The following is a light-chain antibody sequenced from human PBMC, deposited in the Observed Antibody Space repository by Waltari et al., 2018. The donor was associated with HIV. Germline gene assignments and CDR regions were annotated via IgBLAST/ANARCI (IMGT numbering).Light chain of an antibody. CDR1: IMGDKY. V-gene: IGLV3-1*01. J-gene: IGLJ2*01. Sequence: SYEPTPLPSVSVSPGQTASITCSGDIMGDKYASWDQQKPGQSPVLVIYEDSKRPSGIPERFSGSNSGNTATLTISGTQAMDEADYYCQAWDSSVVFGGGTKLTVL. CDR2: EDS. CDR3: QAWDSSVV.